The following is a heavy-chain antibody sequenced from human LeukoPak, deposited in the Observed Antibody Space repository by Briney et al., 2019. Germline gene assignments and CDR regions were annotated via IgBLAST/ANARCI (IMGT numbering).Heavy chain of an antibody. CDR3: ARHKGYYYDSKNAFDI. V-gene: IGHV4-39*01. J-gene: IGHJ3*02. CDR1: GGSISSSSYF. D-gene: IGHD3-22*01. Sequence: PSETLSLTCTVSGGSISSSSYFWGWIRQTPGKGLEWIGSMWYSGSTYYNPSLKSRVTITVHTSRNQVSLRLSSVTAADTAVYFCARHKGYYYDSKNAFDIWGQGTRVTVSS. CDR2: MWYSGST.